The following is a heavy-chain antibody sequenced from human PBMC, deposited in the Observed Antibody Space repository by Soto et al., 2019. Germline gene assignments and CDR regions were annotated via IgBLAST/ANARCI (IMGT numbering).Heavy chain of an antibody. CDR3: ARGRGYSYGRIDY. CDR2: IYYSGNT. Sequence: PSETLSLTCTVSGGSISSYYWSWIRQPPGKGLEWIGYIYYSGNTNYNPSLKSRVTISADTSKNQISLKVNSVTAADTAVYYCARGRGYSYGRIDYWGQGTPVTVSS. J-gene: IGHJ4*02. D-gene: IGHD5-18*01. CDR1: GGSISSYY. V-gene: IGHV4-59*01.